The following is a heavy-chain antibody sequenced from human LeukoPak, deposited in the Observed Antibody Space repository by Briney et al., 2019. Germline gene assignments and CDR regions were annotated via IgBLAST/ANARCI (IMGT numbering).Heavy chain of an antibody. D-gene: IGHD6-13*01. CDR1: GYTFTGYY. Sequence: ASVKVSCKAFGYTFTGYYMHWVRQAPGQGLEWMGWINPNSGGTNYAQKFQGRVTMTRDTSISTAYMELSRLRSDDTAVYYCARDGLIAAAGTNWFDPWGQGTLVTLSS. J-gene: IGHJ5*02. V-gene: IGHV1-2*02. CDR2: INPNSGGT. CDR3: ARDGLIAAAGTNWFDP.